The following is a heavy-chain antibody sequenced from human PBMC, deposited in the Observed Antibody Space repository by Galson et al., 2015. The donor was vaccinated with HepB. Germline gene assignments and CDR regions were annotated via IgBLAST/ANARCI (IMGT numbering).Heavy chain of an antibody. CDR1: GYSFTSYW. V-gene: IGHV1-18*04. J-gene: IGHJ3*02. CDR2: ISAYNGNT. Sequence: QSGAEVKKPGESLKISCKGSGYSFTSYWIGWVRQMPGKGLEWMGWISAYNGNTNYAQKLQGRVTMTTVTSTSTAYMELRSLRSDDTAVYYCARTGYYYVRHAFDIWGQGTLVTVSS. D-gene: IGHD3-10*02. CDR3: ARTGYYYVRHAFDI.